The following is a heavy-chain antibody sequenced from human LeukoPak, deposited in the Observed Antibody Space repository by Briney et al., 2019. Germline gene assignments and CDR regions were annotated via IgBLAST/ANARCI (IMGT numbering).Heavy chain of an antibody. CDR3: ARGDVTCSGGSCYPSRFQH. V-gene: IGHV3-33*01. CDR2: IWYDGSNK. CDR1: GFTFSSYG. D-gene: IGHD2-15*01. Sequence: GGSLRLSCAASGFTFSSYGMHWVRQAPGKGLEWVAVIWYDGSNKYYADSVKGRFTISRDNSKNTLYLQMNSLRAEDTAVYYCARGDVTCSGGSCYPSRFQHWGQGTLVTVS. J-gene: IGHJ1*01.